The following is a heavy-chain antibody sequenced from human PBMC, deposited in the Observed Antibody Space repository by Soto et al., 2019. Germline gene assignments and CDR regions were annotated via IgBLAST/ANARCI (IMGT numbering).Heavy chain of an antibody. CDR3: AKGGYSSSRLDYYYGMDV. J-gene: IGHJ6*02. CDR2: ISGSGGST. CDR1: GFTFSSYA. D-gene: IGHD6-6*01. Sequence: GGSLRLSCAASGFTFSSYAMSWVRQAPGKGLEWVSAISGSGGSTYYADSVKGRFTISRDNSKNTLYLQMNSLRAEDTAVYYCAKGGYSSSRLDYYYGMDVWGQGTTVTVSS. V-gene: IGHV3-23*01.